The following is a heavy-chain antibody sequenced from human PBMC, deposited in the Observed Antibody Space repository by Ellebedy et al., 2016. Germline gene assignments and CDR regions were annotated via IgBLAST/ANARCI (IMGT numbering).Heavy chain of an antibody. CDR3: ATQWELYD. CDR2: ITSSSTYI. V-gene: IGHV3-21*01. D-gene: IGHD1-26*01. CDR1: GFTFSSYS. Sequence: GGSLRLSCAASGFTFSSYSMNWVRQAPGKGLEWVSSITSSSTYIYYADSVKGRFAISRDNAKNSLYLQMNSLRVEDTAVYYCATQWELYDWGQGTPVTVSS. J-gene: IGHJ4*02.